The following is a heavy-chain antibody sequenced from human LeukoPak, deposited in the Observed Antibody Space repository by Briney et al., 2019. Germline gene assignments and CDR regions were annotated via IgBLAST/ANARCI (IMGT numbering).Heavy chain of an antibody. D-gene: IGHD3-3*01. CDR2: ISRSSSYI. CDR1: GFTFSSYS. V-gene: IGHV3-21*01. Sequence: GGSLRLSCAASGFTFSSYSMNWVRQAPGKGLEWVSSISRSSSYIYYADSVKGRFTISRDNAKNSLYLQMNSLRAEDTAVYYCARKSNFVDSITIFGVVTYYFDYWGQGTLVTVSS. J-gene: IGHJ4*02. CDR3: ARKSNFVDSITIFGVVTYYFDY.